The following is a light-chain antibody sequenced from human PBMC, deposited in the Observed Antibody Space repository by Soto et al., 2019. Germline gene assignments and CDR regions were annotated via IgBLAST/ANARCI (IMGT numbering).Light chain of an antibody. CDR3: QQYNEYLYT. J-gene: IGKJ2*01. Sequence: EIQMTQSPSTLSASVGDRVTITCRASQSISTWVAWYQQRPGNDPKVLIYDASNLQSVVPSRFSGSGSGTEFTLTISSLQPDDFATYFCQQYNEYLYTFGQGTKLEIK. CDR1: QSISTW. V-gene: IGKV1-5*01. CDR2: DAS.